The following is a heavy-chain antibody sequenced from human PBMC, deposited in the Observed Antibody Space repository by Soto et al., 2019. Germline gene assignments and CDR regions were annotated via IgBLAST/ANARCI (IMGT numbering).Heavy chain of an antibody. V-gene: IGHV1-3*01. CDR3: ARDDSSGYYALFDY. CDR1: GYTFTSYA. CDR2: INAGNGNT. Sequence: ASVKVSCKASGYTFTSYAMHWVRQAPGQRLEWMGWINAGNGNTKYSQKFQGRVTITRDTSASTAYMELSSLRSEDTAVYYCARDDSSGYYALFDYWGQGTLVTVSS. J-gene: IGHJ4*02. D-gene: IGHD3-22*01.